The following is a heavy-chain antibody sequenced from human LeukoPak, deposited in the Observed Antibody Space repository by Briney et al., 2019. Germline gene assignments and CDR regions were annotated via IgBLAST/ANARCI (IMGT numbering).Heavy chain of an antibody. Sequence: SETLSLTCTVSGGSISSSSYYWGWIRQPPGKGLEWIGNIYCSGSTYYNPSLKSRVTISEGTSKNQFSLKLSSVTAADTAVYYCARRSSSWYSKIDSWGQGTLVTVSS. V-gene: IGHV4-39*01. CDR2: IYCSGST. J-gene: IGHJ4*02. CDR1: GGSISSSSYY. D-gene: IGHD6-13*01. CDR3: ARRSSSWYSKIDS.